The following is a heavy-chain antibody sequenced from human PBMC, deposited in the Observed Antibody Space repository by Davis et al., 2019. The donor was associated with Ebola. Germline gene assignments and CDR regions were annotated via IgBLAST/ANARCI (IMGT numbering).Heavy chain of an antibody. V-gene: IGHV4-34*01. D-gene: IGHD3-3*01. CDR1: GGSFSGYY. J-gene: IGHJ4*02. Sequence: MPSETLSLTCAVYGGSFSGYYWSWIRQPPGKGLEWIGEINHSGSTNYNPSLKSRVTISVDTSKNQFSLKLGSVTAADTAVYYCARGVTIFGVVIDYWGQGTLVTVSS. CDR2: INHSGST. CDR3: ARGVTIFGVVIDY.